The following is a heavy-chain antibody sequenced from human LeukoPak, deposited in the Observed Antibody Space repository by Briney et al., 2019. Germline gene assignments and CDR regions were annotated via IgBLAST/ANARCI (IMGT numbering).Heavy chain of an antibody. CDR1: GGTFSSYA. CDR2: IIPIFGIA. D-gene: IGHD5-24*01. CDR3: ARAGEMRLHNLGNYYYYGMDV. J-gene: IGHJ6*02. V-gene: IGHV1-69*04. Sequence: GASVKVSCKASGGTFSSYAISWVRQAPGQGLEWMGRIIPIFGIANYAQKFQGRVTITTDKSTSTAYMELSSRRSEDTAVYYCARAGEMRLHNLGNYYYYGMDVWGQGTTVTVSS.